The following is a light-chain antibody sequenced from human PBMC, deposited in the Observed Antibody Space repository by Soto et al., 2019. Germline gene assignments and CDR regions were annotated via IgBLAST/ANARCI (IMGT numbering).Light chain of an antibody. V-gene: IGLV2-14*03. J-gene: IGLJ2*01. CDR1: SSDVGGYNY. CDR3: SSYTSSSTVI. CDR2: DVS. Sequence: QSVLTQPASVSGSPGQSITISCTGTSSDVGGYNYVSWYQQHPGRAPKLIIYDVSDRPSGVSDRFSGSKSGNTASLTISGLQAEDEADYYCSSYTSSSTVIFGGGTQLDRP.